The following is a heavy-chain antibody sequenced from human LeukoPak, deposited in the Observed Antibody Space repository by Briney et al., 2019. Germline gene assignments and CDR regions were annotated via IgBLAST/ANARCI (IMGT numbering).Heavy chain of an antibody. D-gene: IGHD3-10*02. Sequence: GGSLRLSCVDSGFTFSSYAMSWVRQVPGKGLEWVSGISDSGGSTYYADSVKGRFTISRDNSKNTLYLQMNSLRAEDPAVYYCASRQGLGWHYVNWGQGTLVTVSS. J-gene: IGHJ4*02. V-gene: IGHV3-23*01. CDR2: ISDSGGST. CDR1: GFTFSSYA. CDR3: ASRQGLGWHYVN.